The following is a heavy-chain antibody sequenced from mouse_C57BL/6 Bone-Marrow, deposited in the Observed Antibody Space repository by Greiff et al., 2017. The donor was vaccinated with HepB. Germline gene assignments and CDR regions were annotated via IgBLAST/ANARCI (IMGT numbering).Heavy chain of an antibody. CDR1: GYTFTSYW. Sequence: VQLQQSGAELVKPGASVKLSCKASGYTFTSYWMHWVKQRPGQGLEWIGMIHPNSGSTNYNEKFKSKATLTVDKSSSTAYMQLSSLTSEDSAVYYCAGGPSYYYGSSYGYWGQGTTLTVSS. CDR3: AGGPSYYYGSSYGY. J-gene: IGHJ2*01. CDR2: IHPNSGST. V-gene: IGHV1-64*01. D-gene: IGHD1-1*01.